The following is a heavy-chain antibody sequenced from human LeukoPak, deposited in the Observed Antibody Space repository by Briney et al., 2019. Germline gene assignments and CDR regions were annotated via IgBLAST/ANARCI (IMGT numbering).Heavy chain of an antibody. CDR2: ITNTPNYI. D-gene: IGHD3-16*01. CDR1: GFILNTYT. Sequence: PGGSLSLSCAVSGFILNTYTITWVRQAPGKGLEWVSSITNTPNYIYYADSVKGRFTISRDNANNSLYLQMDSLRAEDTAVYYCWRDSPYDTSIWGQGTLVTVSS. J-gene: IGHJ4*02. V-gene: IGHV3-21*01. CDR3: WRDSPYDTSI.